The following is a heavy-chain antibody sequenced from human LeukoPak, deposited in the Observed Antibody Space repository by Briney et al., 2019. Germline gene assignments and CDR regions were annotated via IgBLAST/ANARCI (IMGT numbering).Heavy chain of an antibody. D-gene: IGHD3-22*01. CDR1: GYTFTSYY. V-gene: IGHV1-46*01. J-gene: IGHJ4*02. CDR3: ARATRFLYDSSGYCLYY. CDR2: INPSGGST. Sequence: ASVKVSCKASGYTFTSYYMHWVRQAPGQGLEWMGIINPSGGSTSYAQKFQGRVTMTRDMSTSTVYMELSSLRSEDTAVYYCARATRFLYDSSGYCLYYWGQGTLVTVSS.